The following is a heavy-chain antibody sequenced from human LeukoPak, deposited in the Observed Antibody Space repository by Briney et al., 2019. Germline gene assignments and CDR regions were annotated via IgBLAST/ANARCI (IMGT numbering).Heavy chain of an antibody. CDR3: ARQESGGTTDY. CDR2: INHSGST. D-gene: IGHD1-7*01. CDR1: GGSFSGYY. Sequence: KTSETLSLTCAVYGGSFSGYYWSWIRQPPGKGLEWIGEINHSGSTNYNPSLKSRVTISVDTSKNQFSLKLNSVTAADTAVYFCARQESGGTTDYWGQGTLVTVSS. V-gene: IGHV4-34*01. J-gene: IGHJ4*02.